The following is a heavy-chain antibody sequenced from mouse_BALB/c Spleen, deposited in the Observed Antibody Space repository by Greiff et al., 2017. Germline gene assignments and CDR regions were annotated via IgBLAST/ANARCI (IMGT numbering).Heavy chain of an antibody. V-gene: IGHV1-7*01. CDR1: GYTFTSYW. Sequence: VQLQQSGAELAKPGASVKMSCKASGYTFTSYWMHWVKQRPGQGLEWIGYINPSTGYTEYNQKFKDKATLTADKSSSTAYMQLSSLTSEDSAVYYCAVYGSSPAWFAYWGQGTLVTVSA. CDR2: INPSTGYT. CDR3: AVYGSSPAWFAY. J-gene: IGHJ3*01. D-gene: IGHD1-1*01.